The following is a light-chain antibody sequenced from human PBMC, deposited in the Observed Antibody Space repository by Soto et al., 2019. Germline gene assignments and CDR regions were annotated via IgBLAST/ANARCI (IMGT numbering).Light chain of an antibody. Sequence: DIQMTQSPSSVSASVGDRVTITCRTSQGVSGWVAWYQQKPGKAPKLLIFAASSLQSGVPSRFSGSGSETDFTLTIISLQPEDSATYYCQQANSFPWTSGGGTKVEIK. CDR1: QGVSGW. CDR3: QQANSFPWT. V-gene: IGKV1-12*02. J-gene: IGKJ4*01. CDR2: AAS.